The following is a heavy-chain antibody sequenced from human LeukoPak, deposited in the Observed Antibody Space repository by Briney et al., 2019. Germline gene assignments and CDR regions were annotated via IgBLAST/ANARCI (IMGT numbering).Heavy chain of an antibody. CDR2: ISGSGGST. Sequence: GGSLRLSCAASGFTFSSYAMSWVRQAPGKGLEWVSAISGSGGSTYYADSVKGRFTISRDNSKNTLYLQMNSLRAEDTAVYYCAKSPPRYSGSYYLWDYWGQGTLVTVSS. D-gene: IGHD1-26*01. V-gene: IGHV3-23*01. J-gene: IGHJ4*02. CDR3: AKSPPRYSGSYYLWDY. CDR1: GFTFSSYA.